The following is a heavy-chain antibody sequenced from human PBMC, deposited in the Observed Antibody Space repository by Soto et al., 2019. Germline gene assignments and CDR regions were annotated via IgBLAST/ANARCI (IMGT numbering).Heavy chain of an antibody. V-gene: IGHV4-59*08. J-gene: IGHJ6*03. CDR3: ARQYCSSTSCYGKYYYYYMDV. Sequence: KPSETLSLTCTVSGGSISSYYWSWIRQPPGKGLEWIGYIYYSGSTNYNPSLKSRVTISVDTSKNQFSLKLSSVTAADTAVYYCARQYCSSTSCYGKYYYYYMDVWGKGTTVTVSS. CDR1: GGSISSYY. CDR2: IYYSGST. D-gene: IGHD2-2*01.